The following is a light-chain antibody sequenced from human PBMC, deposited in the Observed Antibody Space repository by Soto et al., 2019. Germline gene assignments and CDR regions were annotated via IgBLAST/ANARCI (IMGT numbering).Light chain of an antibody. J-gene: IGLJ2*01. Sequence: QSVLTQPPSVSGAPGQKVTISCSGSSTNIGNNYVSWYQHLPGTAPKLLIYDNSERPSGIPDRFSGSKSGTSATLGITGLQTGDEVDYYCGTWDSSLSAGVFGGGTQLTVL. CDR3: GTWDSSLSAGV. CDR2: DNS. CDR1: STNIGNNY. V-gene: IGLV1-51*01.